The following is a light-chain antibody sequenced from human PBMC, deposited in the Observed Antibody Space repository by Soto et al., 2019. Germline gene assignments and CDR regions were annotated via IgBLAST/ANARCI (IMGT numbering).Light chain of an antibody. V-gene: IGLV1-47*01. J-gene: IGLJ3*02. CDR1: TSNIGSNY. CDR3: SAWDDSLSGPV. CDR2: RND. Sequence: QSVLTQPPSASETPGQRVTISCSGSTSNIGSNYVYWYRQLPGTAPKLLIYRNDERPSGVPDRFSGSKSGTSASLAISGLQSEDEADYYCSAWDDSLSGPVFGGGTQLTV.